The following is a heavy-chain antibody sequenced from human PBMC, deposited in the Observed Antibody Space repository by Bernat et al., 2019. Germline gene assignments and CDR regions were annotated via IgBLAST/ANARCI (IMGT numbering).Heavy chain of an antibody. V-gene: IGHV3-30*18. J-gene: IGHJ3*02. Sequence: QVQLVESGGGVVQPGRSLRLSCAASGFTFSSYGMHWVRQAPGKGLEWVAVISYDGSNKYYADSVKGRFTISRDNSKNTLYLQMNSMRAEDTAVYYCAKGGGTTVTSTDAFDIWGQGTMVTVSS. CDR2: ISYDGSNK. CDR1: GFTFSSYG. CDR3: AKGGGTTVTSTDAFDI. D-gene: IGHD4-17*01.